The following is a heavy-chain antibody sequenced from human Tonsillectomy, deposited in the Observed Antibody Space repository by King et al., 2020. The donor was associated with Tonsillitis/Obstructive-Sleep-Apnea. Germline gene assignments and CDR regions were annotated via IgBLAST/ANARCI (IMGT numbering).Heavy chain of an antibody. CDR1: GFTFGDYA. CDR2: IRSKAYGGTT. CDR3: SRIDLLYYYDSSVYFDS. Sequence: VQLVESGGGLVQPGRSLRLSCTTSGFTFGDYAMSWVRQAPGRGLEWVGFIRSKAYGGTTEYAASVKGRFTISRDDSKRIAYLQMNSLKTEDTAVYYCSRIDLLYYYDSSVYFDSWGQGTLVTVSS. D-gene: IGHD3-22*01. V-gene: IGHV3-49*04. J-gene: IGHJ4*02.